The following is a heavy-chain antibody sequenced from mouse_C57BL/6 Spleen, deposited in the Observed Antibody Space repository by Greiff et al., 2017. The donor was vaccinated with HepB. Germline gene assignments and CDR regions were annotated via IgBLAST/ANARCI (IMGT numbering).Heavy chain of an antibody. V-gene: IGHV1-50*01. CDR3: ARDGSRRYFDY. CDR2: IDPSDSYT. J-gene: IGHJ2*01. CDR1: GYTFTSYW. D-gene: IGHD1-1*01. Sequence: QVQLQQPGAELVKPGASVKLSCKASGYTFTSYWMQWVKQRPGQGLEWIGEIDPSDSYTNYNQKFKGKAKLTVDTSSSTAYMQLSSLTSEDSAVYYCARDGSRRYFDYWGQGTTLTVSS.